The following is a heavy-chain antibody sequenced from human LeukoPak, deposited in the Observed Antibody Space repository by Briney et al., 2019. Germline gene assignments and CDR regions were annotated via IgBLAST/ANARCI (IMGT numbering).Heavy chain of an antibody. CDR2: ISSSSSYI. CDR3: ASYVRPEAFDI. J-gene: IGHJ3*02. D-gene: IGHD1-14*01. Sequence: GGSLRLSCAASGFTFSSYSMNWVRQAPGKGLEWVSSISSSSSYIYYADSVKGRFTISRDNAKNSLYLQMNSLRAEDTAVYYCASYVRPEAFDIWGQGTMVTVSS. CDR1: GFTFSSYS. V-gene: IGHV3-21*04.